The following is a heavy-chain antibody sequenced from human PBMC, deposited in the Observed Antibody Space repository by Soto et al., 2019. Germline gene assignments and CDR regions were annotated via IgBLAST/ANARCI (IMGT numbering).Heavy chain of an antibody. J-gene: IGHJ4*02. CDR2: IYHTGNA. Sequence: LQLQQSGSGLVQPSQTLSLTCVVSGGSVSSGGYSWSWIRQSPEKGLEWIGYIYHTGNAYYTPSLKSRATRSLDKSNYQFSLKLTSLTAADTAVYFWASSVVTPNALTGNVFDSWGQGVLVTVSS. D-gene: IGHD3-9*01. CDR1: GGSVSSGGYS. CDR3: ASSVVTPNALTGNVFDS. V-gene: IGHV4-30-2*06.